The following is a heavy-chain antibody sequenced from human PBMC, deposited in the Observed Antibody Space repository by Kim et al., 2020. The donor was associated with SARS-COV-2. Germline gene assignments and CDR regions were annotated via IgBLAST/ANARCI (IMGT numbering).Heavy chain of an antibody. J-gene: IGHJ4*02. D-gene: IGHD3-22*01. CDR1: GCSISSYY. Sequence: SETLSLTCTVSGCSISSYYWSWIRQPPGKGLEWIGDICYSGSTNYNPSLKSRVIKSADTTKNQFSLKLRSVNAADTAVYYCARDYYDGRGAMGYWGQGTLVTVSS. CDR2: ICYSGST. V-gene: IGHV4-59*13. CDR3: ARDYYDGRGAMGY.